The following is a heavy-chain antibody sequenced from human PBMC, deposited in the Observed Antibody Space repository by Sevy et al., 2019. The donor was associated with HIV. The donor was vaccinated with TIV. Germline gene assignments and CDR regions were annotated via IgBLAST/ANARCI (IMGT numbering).Heavy chain of an antibody. CDR3: AATKDYYESSGDPFDY. CDR2: FHEDGES. J-gene: IGHJ4*02. V-gene: IGHV1-24*01. Sequence: ASVKVSCKVSGYTLSKLSMHWVRQAPGKGLEWMGGFHEDGESMYAQKFQGRVTMTEDTSTDTAYMELSSLRSEDTAVYYCAATKDYYESSGDPFDYWGQGTLLTVSS. CDR1: GYTLSKLS. D-gene: IGHD3-22*01.